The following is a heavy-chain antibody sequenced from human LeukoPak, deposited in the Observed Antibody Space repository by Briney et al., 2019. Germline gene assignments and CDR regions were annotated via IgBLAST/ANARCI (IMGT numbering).Heavy chain of an antibody. D-gene: IGHD3-22*01. CDR1: GGSFSGYY. V-gene: IGHV4-34*01. J-gene: IGHJ4*02. Sequence: PSETLSLTCAVYGGSFSGYYCSWIRQPPGKGLEWIGEINHSGSTNYNPSLKSRVTISVDTSKNQFSLKLSSVTAADTAVYYCARKKSGDYYDSSGYSYYSDYGGQGSLVTVSS. CDR3: ARKKSGDYYDSSGYSYYSDY. CDR2: INHSGST.